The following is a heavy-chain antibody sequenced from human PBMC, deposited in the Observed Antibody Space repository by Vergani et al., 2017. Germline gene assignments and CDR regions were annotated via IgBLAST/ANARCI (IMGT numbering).Heavy chain of an antibody. Sequence: EVQLLESGGDLVQPGGSLRLSCAASGFTFNHYAMNWVRQAPGKGLEWVSGISGSGVSTYYAGSVKGRFTISRDSSKNTLYLQMNSLSAGDTAVYYCAKANPRNSGYDYRYYYHAMDVWGQGTTVTVSS. J-gene: IGHJ6*02. CDR2: ISGSGVST. D-gene: IGHD5-12*01. CDR3: AKANPRNSGYDYRYYYHAMDV. CDR1: GFTFNHYA. V-gene: IGHV3-23*01.